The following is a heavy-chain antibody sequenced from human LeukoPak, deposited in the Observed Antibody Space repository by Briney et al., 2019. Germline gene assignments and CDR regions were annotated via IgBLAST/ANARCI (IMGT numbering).Heavy chain of an antibody. CDR2: IYHTGGT. CDR3: AGSEATTTPPPYGMDV. CDR1: GGSISSGGYY. D-gene: IGHD5-12*01. V-gene: IGHV4-31*03. Sequence: PSETLSLTCTVSGGSISSGGYYWHWIRQLPGKGLEWIGYIYHTGGTFYNPSLKSRVIISVDTSKNQFSLKLSSVTAADTAVYYCAGSEATTTPPPYGMDVWGQGTTVTVSS. J-gene: IGHJ6*02.